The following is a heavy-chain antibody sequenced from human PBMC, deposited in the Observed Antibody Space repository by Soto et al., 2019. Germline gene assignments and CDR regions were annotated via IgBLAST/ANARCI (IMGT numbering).Heavy chain of an antibody. V-gene: IGHV4-31*03. CDR1: GGSITSGGYY. CDR3: ARKQAGYFYGIDY. CDR2: IYDSGGT. D-gene: IGHD3-10*01. J-gene: IGHJ4*02. Sequence: QVQLQESGPGLVKPSQTLSLTCTVSGGSITSGGYYWSWIRQQPGKGLEWLGYIYDSGGTFYNPSLKTRITPSVDTSQNQFSLKLSSVTVADTAVYFCARKQAGYFYGIDYWGQGTLGTVSS.